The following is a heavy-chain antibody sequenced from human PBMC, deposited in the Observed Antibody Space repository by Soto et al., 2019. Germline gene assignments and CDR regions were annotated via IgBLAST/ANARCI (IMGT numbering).Heavy chain of an antibody. CDR2: INHSGST. V-gene: IGHV4-34*01. CDR1: GGSFSGYY. Sequence: PSETLSLTCAVYGGSFSGYYWSWIRQPPGKGLEWIGEINHSGSTNYNPSLKSRVTISVDTSKNQFSLKLSSVTAADTAVYYCARGPRFYVILTGRKYYYYYYMDVGGKGTTVTVSS. CDR3: ARGPRFYVILTGRKYYYYYYMDV. D-gene: IGHD3-9*01. J-gene: IGHJ6*03.